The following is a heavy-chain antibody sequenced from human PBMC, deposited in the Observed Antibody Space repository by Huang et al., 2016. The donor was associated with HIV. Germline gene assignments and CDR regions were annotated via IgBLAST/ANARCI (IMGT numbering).Heavy chain of an antibody. CDR1: GGAFRGSS. J-gene: IGHJ4*02. D-gene: IGHD3-10*01. CDR3: ARGFNYYASDNLGVYYFDS. V-gene: IGHV4-34*02. Sequence: QVQLKQWGAGLLKPSETLSLTCAVYGGAFRGSSWTWIRQFPEKGLEWIGDINHNANNIYNPSLSARVTISTDTSKNHFSLHLTSVTAADTALYYCARGFNYYASDNLGVYYFDSWGLGTLVTVSP. CDR2: INHNANN.